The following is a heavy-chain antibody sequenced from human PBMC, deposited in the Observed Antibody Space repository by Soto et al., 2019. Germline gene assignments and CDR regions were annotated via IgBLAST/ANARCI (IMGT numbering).Heavy chain of an antibody. CDR3: AREDTADYYGMGV. CDR2: INPSGGTT. Sequence: ASVKVSCKASGYTLTNYYVHWVRQAPGQGPEWMGVINPSGGTTRDAQKFQGRVTMTRDTSTSTVHMELSSLRSEDTAVYYCAREDTADYYGMGVWGQGTTVTVSS. CDR1: GYTLTNYY. J-gene: IGHJ6*02. D-gene: IGHD5-18*01. V-gene: IGHV1-46*01.